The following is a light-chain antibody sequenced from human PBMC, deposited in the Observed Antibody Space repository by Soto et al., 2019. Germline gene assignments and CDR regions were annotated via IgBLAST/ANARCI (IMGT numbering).Light chain of an antibody. J-gene: IGLJ3*02. V-gene: IGLV2-23*01. CDR1: SSDVGSYKF. CDR3: CSYAPGSTWV. Sequence: QSALTQPASMSGSPGQSITISCTGTSSDVGSYKFVSWYQHHPGKAPKLIIYEGDKRPSGVSNRFSGSKSGNTASLTISGLQSEDEADYYCCSYAPGSTWVFGGGTKLTVL. CDR2: EGD.